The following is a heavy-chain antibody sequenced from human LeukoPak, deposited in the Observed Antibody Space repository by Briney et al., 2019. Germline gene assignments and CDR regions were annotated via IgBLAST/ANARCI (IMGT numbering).Heavy chain of an antibody. J-gene: IGHJ5*02. CDR3: AKGPYSGFS. Sequence: GGSLRLSCAASGFTFSSYAMSRVRQAPGKGLEWVSAISGSGGNTYYADSVKGRFTISRDNSKNTLDLQMNSLRAEATAVYYCAKGPYSGFSWGQGTLVTVSS. D-gene: IGHD1-26*01. CDR2: ISGSGGNT. V-gene: IGHV3-23*01. CDR1: GFTFSSYA.